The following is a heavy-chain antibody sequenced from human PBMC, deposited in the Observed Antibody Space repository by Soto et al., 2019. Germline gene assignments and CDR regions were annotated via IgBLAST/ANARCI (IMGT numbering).Heavy chain of an antibody. V-gene: IGHV1-46*01. D-gene: IGHD1-1*01. CDR1: GYTFTSYY. J-gene: IGHJ5*02. Sequence: ASVKVSCKASGYTFTSYYMHWVRQAPGQGLEWMGIINPSGGSTSYAQKFQGRVTMTRDTSTSTAYMELSSLRSEDTAVYYCARDVQTTNWFDPWGQGTLVTVSS. CDR3: ARDVQTTNWFDP. CDR2: INPSGGST.